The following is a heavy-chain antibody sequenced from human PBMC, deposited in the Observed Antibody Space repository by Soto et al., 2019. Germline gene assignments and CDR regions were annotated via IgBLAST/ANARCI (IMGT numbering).Heavy chain of an antibody. CDR1: GDSISSSSSY. CDR2: IYYTGTT. V-gene: IGHV4-39*07. Sequence: PSETLSLICTGYGDSISSSSSYSGCIRQPPGKGLEWIGSIYYTGTTYYNPSLKSRVTITVDTSKKQFSLKLSSVTAADKAVYYCARTGGYDTNGYLLYHFDYWGKGALVTVS. J-gene: IGHJ4*02. D-gene: IGHD3-22*01. CDR3: ARTGGYDTNGYLLYHFDY.